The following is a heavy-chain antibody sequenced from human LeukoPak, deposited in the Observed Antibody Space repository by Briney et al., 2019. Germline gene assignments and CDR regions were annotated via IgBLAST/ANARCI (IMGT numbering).Heavy chain of an antibody. J-gene: IGHJ6*02. V-gene: IGHV1-18*01. CDR2: ISAYNGNT. Sequence: ASVKVSCKASGYTFTCYGISWVRQAPGQGLEWMGWISAYNGNTNYAQKLQGRVTMTTDTSTSTAYMELRSLRSDDTAVYYCARSGLRFLEWLSNYYYYGMDVWGQGTTATVSS. CDR1: GYTFTCYG. D-gene: IGHD3-3*01. CDR3: ARSGLRFLEWLSNYYYYGMDV.